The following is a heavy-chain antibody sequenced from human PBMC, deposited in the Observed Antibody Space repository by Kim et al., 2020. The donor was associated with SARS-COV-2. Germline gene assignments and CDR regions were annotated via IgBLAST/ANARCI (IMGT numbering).Heavy chain of an antibody. Sequence: TNYNPSLKGRVTLSVDTSKNQFSLKLSSVTAADTAVYYCARGLVHHYMDVWGKGTTVTVSS. D-gene: IGHD1-1*01. CDR2: T. J-gene: IGHJ6*03. CDR3: ARGLVHHYMDV. V-gene: IGHV4-34*13.